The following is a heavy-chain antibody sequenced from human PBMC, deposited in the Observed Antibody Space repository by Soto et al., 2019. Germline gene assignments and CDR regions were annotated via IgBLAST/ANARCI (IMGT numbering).Heavy chain of an antibody. Sequence: GGSLRLSCAASGFTFSDYYMNWIRQAPGQGLEWLSFINPRGETRYIADSIRGRFTFSRDNARRSLYVQMNSLRAEDTAVYYCARSGLPLIEILDYWGHGTLVTVSS. V-gene: IGHV3-11*01. CDR3: ARSGLPLIEILDY. D-gene: IGHD1-1*01. J-gene: IGHJ4*01. CDR2: INPRGETR. CDR1: GFTFSDYY.